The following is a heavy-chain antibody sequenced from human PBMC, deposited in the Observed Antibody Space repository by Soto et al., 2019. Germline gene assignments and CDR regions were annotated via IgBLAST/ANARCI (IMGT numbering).Heavy chain of an antibody. CDR1: GFTFSDYY. D-gene: IGHD6-13*01. Sequence: SGGSLRLSCAASGFTFSDYYMSWIRQAPGKGLEWVSYISSSGSTIYYADSVKGRFTISRDNAKNSPYLQMNSLRAEDTAVYYCARGPQSWYPGSAFDIWGQGTMVTVSS. J-gene: IGHJ3*02. CDR3: ARGPQSWYPGSAFDI. CDR2: ISSSGSTI. V-gene: IGHV3-11*01.